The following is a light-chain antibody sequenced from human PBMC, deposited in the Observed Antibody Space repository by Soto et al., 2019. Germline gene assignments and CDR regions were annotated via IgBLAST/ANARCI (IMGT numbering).Light chain of an antibody. Sequence: QSALTQPASVSGSPGQSITISCTGTSSDVGGYNYVSWYQQHPGKAPKLMIYEVSNRPSGVSNRFSGSKSGNTASLTISGPQAGAEADYYCSTFTRSSPLVFGTGAKVTVL. CDR1: SSDVGGYNY. V-gene: IGLV2-14*01. J-gene: IGLJ1*01. CDR2: EVS. CDR3: STFTRSSPLV.